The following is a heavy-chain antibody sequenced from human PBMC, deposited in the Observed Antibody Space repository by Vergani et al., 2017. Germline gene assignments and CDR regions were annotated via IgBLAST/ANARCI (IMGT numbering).Heavy chain of an antibody. CDR3: ATTGRVIVVVPAALDY. Sequence: QVQLVESGGGLVKPGGSLRLSCADSGFTFSDYYMSWIRQAQGKGLSWVSYISSSGITIYYADSVDGRFTISRDNAKNSLYLQMNSLRAEDTAVYYCATTGRVIVVVPAALDYWGQGTLVTVSS. CDR1: GFTFSDYY. D-gene: IGHD2-2*01. J-gene: IGHJ4*02. CDR2: ISSSGITI. V-gene: IGHV3-11*01.